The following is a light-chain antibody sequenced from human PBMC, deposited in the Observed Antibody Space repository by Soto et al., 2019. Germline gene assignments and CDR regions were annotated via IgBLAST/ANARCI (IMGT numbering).Light chain of an antibody. Sequence: EVVMTQSPATLSVSPGDTATLSCRASQSVSSSLAWYQQKPGQPPRLLIYGASTRATGVPARFSGSGSGTEFTLTISRLQSEDFATYYCQQSYSTPITFGQGTRLEIK. CDR2: GAS. CDR1: QSVSSS. CDR3: QQSYSTPIT. J-gene: IGKJ5*01. V-gene: IGKV3-15*01.